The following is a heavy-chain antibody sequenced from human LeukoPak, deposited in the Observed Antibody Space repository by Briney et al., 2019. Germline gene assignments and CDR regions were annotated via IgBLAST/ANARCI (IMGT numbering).Heavy chain of an antibody. V-gene: IGHV3-48*03. J-gene: IGHJ6*04. D-gene: IGHD3-10*02. CDR2: ISSSGSTI. Sequence: GGSLRLSCTASGFTFDDYGMNWVRQAPGKGLEWVSYISSSGSTIYYADSVKGRFTISRDNAKNSLYLQMNSLRAEDTAVYYCAELGITMIGGVWGKGTTVTISS. CDR1: GFTFDDYG. CDR3: AELGITMIGGV.